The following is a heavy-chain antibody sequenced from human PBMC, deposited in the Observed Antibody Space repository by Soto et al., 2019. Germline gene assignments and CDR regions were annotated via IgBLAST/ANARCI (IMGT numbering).Heavy chain of an antibody. V-gene: IGHV2-5*02. D-gene: IGHD1-26*01. J-gene: IGHJ4*02. CDR3: AHRALYSGRSYWDGGYFDY. CDR2: IYWDDDK. Sequence: QITLKESGPTLVKPTQTLTLTCSFSGFSLSTSGVGVGWVRQPPGKALEWLVFIYWDDDKRYSPSLRSRLTITKDTSKNQVVLTMTNMDPVDTATYYCAHRALYSGRSYWDGGYFDYWGQGTLVTVSS. CDR1: GFSLSTSGVG.